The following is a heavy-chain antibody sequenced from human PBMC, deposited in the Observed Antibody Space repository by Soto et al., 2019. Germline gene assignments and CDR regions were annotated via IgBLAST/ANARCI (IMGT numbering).Heavy chain of an antibody. CDR2: MQHTGNT. J-gene: IGHJ5*02. CDR3: AKDVSSRRWFDP. V-gene: IGHV4-4*07. Sequence: TLSLTCAVSGASIRSYHWSWIRQPAGKGLEWIGRMQHTGNTNYNPSLKSRVTMSVDTSKNQISLKMTSVTAADTAVYFCAKDVSSRRWFDPWGQGILVTVSS. CDR1: GASIRSYH. D-gene: IGHD3-16*01.